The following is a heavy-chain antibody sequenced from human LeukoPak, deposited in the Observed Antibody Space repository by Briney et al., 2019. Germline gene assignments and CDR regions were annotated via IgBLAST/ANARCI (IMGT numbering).Heavy chain of an antibody. CDR1: GGSIRPFF. Sequence: PSETLSLTCTVSGGSIRPFFWNWIRQPPGKGLEGIGYIHYSGSTNYNPSLKSRVTISVDTSKNQVSLRLSSVTAADTAVYYCARKEVGVTSGRWFDPWGQGAQVTVSS. CDR3: ARKEVGVTSGRWFDP. D-gene: IGHD1-26*01. V-gene: IGHV4-59*01. CDR2: IHYSGST. J-gene: IGHJ5*02.